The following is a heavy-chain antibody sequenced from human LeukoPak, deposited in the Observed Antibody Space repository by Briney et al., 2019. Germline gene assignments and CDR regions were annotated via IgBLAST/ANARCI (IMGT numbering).Heavy chain of an antibody. Sequence: SETLSLTCAVYGGSFSGYYWSWIRQPPGKGLEWIGEINHSGSTNYNPSLKSRVTITLDTSKNQFSLKLSSVTAADTAVYYCAREYFWSGYYPYWGQGTLVTVSS. D-gene: IGHD3-3*01. V-gene: IGHV4-34*01. CDR3: AREYFWSGYYPY. CDR1: GGSFSGYY. CDR2: INHSGST. J-gene: IGHJ4*02.